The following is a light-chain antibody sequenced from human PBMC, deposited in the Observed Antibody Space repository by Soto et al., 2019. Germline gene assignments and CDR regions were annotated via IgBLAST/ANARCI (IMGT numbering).Light chain of an antibody. J-gene: IGKJ1*01. CDR3: QHYNSYPWT. CDR2: DAS. Sequence: DIQMTQSPSTLSASVGDRVTITCRASQSIRNYLAWYQQKPGKAPRLLIYDASSLESGVPSRFSGSGSGTEFTLTPSSLQPDDFATYYCQHYNSYPWTFGQGTKVEIK. CDR1: QSIRNY. V-gene: IGKV1-5*01.